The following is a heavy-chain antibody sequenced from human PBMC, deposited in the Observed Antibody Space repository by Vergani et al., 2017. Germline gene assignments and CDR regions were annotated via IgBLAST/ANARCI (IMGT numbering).Heavy chain of an antibody. V-gene: IGHV1-69*08. D-gene: IGHD2-21*02. CDR3: ARDPRGYGGDPEDYYYGMDV. J-gene: IGHJ6*02. CDR2: IIPVLGKT. Sequence: QAQLVQSGAEVKQPGSSVKVSCKASGATFRSNTISWVRQVPGQGLEWMGRIIPVLGKTKYAQDFQGRLTITADTSTSTAYMELTSLRSQDTAVYYCARDPRGYGGDPEDYYYGMDVWGQGTTVTVSS. CDR1: GATFRSNT.